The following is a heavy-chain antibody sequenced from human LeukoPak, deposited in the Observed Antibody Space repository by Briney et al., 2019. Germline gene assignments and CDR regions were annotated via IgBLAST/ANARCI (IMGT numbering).Heavy chain of an antibody. Sequence: GGSLRLSCAASGFTFSNYGMHWVRQAPGKGLEWVSRTKSDGSGTNYADSVKGRFTISRDNAQNTLYLQMNNLGVDDTAVYYCARALVTRLGAFDIWGQGTMVIVFS. CDR1: GFTFSNYG. CDR3: ARALVTRLGAFDI. J-gene: IGHJ3*02. V-gene: IGHV3-74*01. D-gene: IGHD1-26*01. CDR2: TKSDGSGT.